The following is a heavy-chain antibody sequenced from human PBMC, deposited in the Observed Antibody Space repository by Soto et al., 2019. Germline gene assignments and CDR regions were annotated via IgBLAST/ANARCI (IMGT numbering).Heavy chain of an antibody. CDR1: GFTFSSYW. V-gene: IGHV3-74*01. Sequence: GGSLRLSCAASGFTFSSYWMHWVRQAPGKGLVWVSRINSDGSSTSYADSVKGRFTISRDNAKNTLYLQMNSLRAEDTAVYYCARDQRAAAGTSGSGMDVWGQGTTVTVSS. J-gene: IGHJ6*02. CDR2: INSDGSST. CDR3: ARDQRAAAGTSGSGMDV. D-gene: IGHD6-13*01.